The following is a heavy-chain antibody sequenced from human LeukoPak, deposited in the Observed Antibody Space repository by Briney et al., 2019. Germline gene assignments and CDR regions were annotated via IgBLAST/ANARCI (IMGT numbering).Heavy chain of an antibody. D-gene: IGHD3-9*01. Sequence: VASVKLSCKASGYTFTSYDINWVRQATGQGLEWMGWMNPNSGNTGYAQKFQGRVTMTRNNSISTAYMELSSLRSEDTAVYYCARYSVLRYFDDDAFDIWGQGTMVTVSS. CDR1: GYTFTSYD. CDR2: MNPNSGNT. J-gene: IGHJ3*02. V-gene: IGHV1-8*01. CDR3: ARYSVLRYFDDDAFDI.